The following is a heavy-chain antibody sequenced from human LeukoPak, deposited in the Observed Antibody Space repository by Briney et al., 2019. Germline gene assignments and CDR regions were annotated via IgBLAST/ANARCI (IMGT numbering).Heavy chain of an antibody. Sequence: SETLSLTCTVSGYSFSSASYWTWTRQPPGKGLEWIGSIYYGGSTYYTPSLKSRVTISVDTSKNQFSLKLRSVTAADTAVYYCARGLDSSSSWWGQGTLGTVS. CDR2: IYYGGST. CDR3: ARGLDSSSSW. J-gene: IGHJ4*02. D-gene: IGHD6-6*01. CDR1: GYSFSSASY. V-gene: IGHV4-38-2*02.